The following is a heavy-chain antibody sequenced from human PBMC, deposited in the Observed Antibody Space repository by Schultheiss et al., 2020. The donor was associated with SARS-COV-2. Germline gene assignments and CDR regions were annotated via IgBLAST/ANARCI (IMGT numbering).Heavy chain of an antibody. CDR1: GGSISSRTYY. D-gene: IGHD2-21*02. CDR2: VYYSGST. J-gene: IGHJ5*01. Sequence: SETLSLTCNVSGGSISSRTYYWAWIRQAPGEGLDWIGTVYYSGSTYYNPSLKSRVTISVDTSQNHFSLRLNSMTAAYTSVYYCARYLRAEVVTAFDSWGQGTLVTVSS. CDR3: ARYLRAEVVTAFDS. V-gene: IGHV4-39*02.